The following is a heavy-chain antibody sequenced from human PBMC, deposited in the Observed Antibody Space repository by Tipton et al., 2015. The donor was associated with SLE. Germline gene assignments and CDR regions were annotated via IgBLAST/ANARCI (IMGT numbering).Heavy chain of an antibody. CDR3: ARARVVVVVAPLLDV. Sequence: TLSLTCTVSGGSLSSYYWSWIRQPPGKGLEWIGYIDYSGSTNYNPSLKSRVPISVDTSKNQFSLKLSSVTAADTAVYYCARARVVVVVAPLLDVWGQGTTVTVSS. CDR2: IDYSGST. CDR1: GGSLSSYY. V-gene: IGHV4-59*01. D-gene: IGHD2-15*01. J-gene: IGHJ6*02.